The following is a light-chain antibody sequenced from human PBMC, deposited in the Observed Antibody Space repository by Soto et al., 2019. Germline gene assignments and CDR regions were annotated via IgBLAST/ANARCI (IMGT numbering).Light chain of an antibody. V-gene: IGKV3-20*01. J-gene: IGKJ4*01. CDR2: GAS. CDR1: QSVSSSY. CDR3: QQYGSSPRLT. Sequence: EIVLTQSPGTLSLSPGERATLSCRASQSVSSSYLAWYQQKPGQAPRLLIYGASSRATGIPDRFSGSGSGTDFTLTIFRLEPEDFAVYYCQQYGSSPRLTFGGGTKVEIK.